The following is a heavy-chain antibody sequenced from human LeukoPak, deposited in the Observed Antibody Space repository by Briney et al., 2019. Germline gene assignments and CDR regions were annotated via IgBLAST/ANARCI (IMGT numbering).Heavy chain of an antibody. CDR1: GFTFSSYG. J-gene: IGHJ6*02. Sequence: GGSLRLSCAASGFTFSSYGMHWVRQAPGKGLEWVAVISYDGSNKYYADSVKGRFTISRDNSKNTLYLQMNSLRAEDTAVYYCAKDTSPEYYDLWSGYYRSTYYYYGMDVWGQGTTVTVSS. CDR3: AKDTSPEYYDLWSGYYRSTYYYYGMDV. V-gene: IGHV3-30*18. CDR2: ISYDGSNK. D-gene: IGHD3-3*01.